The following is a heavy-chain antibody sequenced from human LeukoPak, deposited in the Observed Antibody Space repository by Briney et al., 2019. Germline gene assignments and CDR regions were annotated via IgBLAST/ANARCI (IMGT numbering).Heavy chain of an antibody. V-gene: IGHV1-69*04. CDR1: GGTFSSYA. Sequence: SVKVSCTASGGTFSSYAISWVRQAPGQGLEWMGRIIPILGIANYAQKFQGRVTITADKSTSTAYMELSSLRSEDTAVYYCARVKPHGDYYYYYGMDVWGQGTTVTVSS. CDR3: ARVKPHGDYYYYYGMDV. J-gene: IGHJ6*02. D-gene: IGHD4-17*01. CDR2: IIPILGIA.